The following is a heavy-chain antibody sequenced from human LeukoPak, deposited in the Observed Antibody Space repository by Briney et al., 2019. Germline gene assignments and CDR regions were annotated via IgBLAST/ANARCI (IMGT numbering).Heavy chain of an antibody. CDR1: AYSFTSYW. V-gene: IGHV5-51*01. D-gene: IGHD6-6*01. CDR3: ARAGYSSSSPNWFDP. CDR2: IYPGDSDT. Sequence: GESLKISCKGSAYSFTSYWIGWVRQMPGKGLEWMGIIYPGDSDTRYSPSFQGQVTISADKSISTAYLQWSSLKASDTAMYYCARAGYSSSSPNWFDPWGQGTLVTVSS. J-gene: IGHJ5*02.